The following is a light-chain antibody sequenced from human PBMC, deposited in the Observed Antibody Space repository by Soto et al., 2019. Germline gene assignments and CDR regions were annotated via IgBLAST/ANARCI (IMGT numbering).Light chain of an antibody. CDR3: QQYGSSPWT. V-gene: IGKV3-20*01. CDR1: QSIRSNY. J-gene: IGKJ1*01. CDR2: GAS. Sequence: ETVLTQSPGTLSLSPGERATLSCRASQSIRSNYLAWYRQTPGQAPRLLIYGASNRATGIPDRFSGSGSGTDFPLIISRLEPEDFELYYCQQYGSSPWTFGQGTKVEIK.